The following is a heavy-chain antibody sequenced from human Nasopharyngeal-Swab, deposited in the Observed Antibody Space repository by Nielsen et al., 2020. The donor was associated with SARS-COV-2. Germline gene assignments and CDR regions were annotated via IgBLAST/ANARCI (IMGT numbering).Heavy chain of an antibody. Sequence: GESLKISCVASGFPFSAYWMTWVRQAPGKGLEWVSGISFGGVSTYYADSVKGRFTISRDNSKNTLFLQMNSLRAEDTALYYCAKVGGGVGYWGQGTLVTVSS. CDR3: AKVGGGVGY. CDR2: ISFGGVST. J-gene: IGHJ4*02. D-gene: IGHD3-16*01. V-gene: IGHV3-23*01. CDR1: GFPFSAYW.